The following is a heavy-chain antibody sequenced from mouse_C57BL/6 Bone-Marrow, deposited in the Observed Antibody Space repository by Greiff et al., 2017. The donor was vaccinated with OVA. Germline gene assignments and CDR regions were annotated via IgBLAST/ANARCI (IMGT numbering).Heavy chain of an antibody. Sequence: VQLQQSGAELVRPGASVTLSCKASGYTFTDYEMHWVKQTPVHGLEWIGAIDPETGGTAYNQKFKGKAILTADKSSSTAYMEHRSLTSEDSAVDYCTRSYSNYGDFDYWGQGTTLTVSS. V-gene: IGHV1-15*01. CDR3: TRSYSNYGDFDY. CDR1: GYTFTDYE. D-gene: IGHD2-5*01. J-gene: IGHJ2*01. CDR2: IDPETGGT.